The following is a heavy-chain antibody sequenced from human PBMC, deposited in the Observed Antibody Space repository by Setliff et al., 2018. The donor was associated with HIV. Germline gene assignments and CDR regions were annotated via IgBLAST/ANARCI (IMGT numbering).Heavy chain of an antibody. D-gene: IGHD6-6*01. CDR1: GDSIGSGGYY. CDR2: IFYSGST. CDR3: ARGGGTSSPIDYHYYIDV. Sequence: SETLSLTCTVSGDSIGSGGYYWSWIRQHPGKGLEWIGYIFYSGSTYYNPSLKSRVTRSVDTSKNQFSLRLNSVTAADTAVYYCARGGGTSSPIDYHYYIDVWGKGTTVTVSS. J-gene: IGHJ6*03. V-gene: IGHV4-31*03.